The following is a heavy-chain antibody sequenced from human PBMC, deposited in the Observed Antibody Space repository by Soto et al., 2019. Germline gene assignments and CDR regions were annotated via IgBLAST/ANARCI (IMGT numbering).Heavy chain of an antibody. D-gene: IGHD3-22*01. CDR3: ARATYYDSSGYSLTPSGMDV. V-gene: IGHV6-1*01. CDR2: TYYRSKWYN. Sequence: SQTLSLTCAISGDSVSSNSAAWNWIRQSPSRGLEWLGKTYYRSKWYNDYAVSVKSRITINPDTSKNQFSLQLNSVTPEDTAVYYCARATYYDSSGYSLTPSGMDVWGQGTTVTVSS. CDR1: GDSVSSNSAA. J-gene: IGHJ6*02.